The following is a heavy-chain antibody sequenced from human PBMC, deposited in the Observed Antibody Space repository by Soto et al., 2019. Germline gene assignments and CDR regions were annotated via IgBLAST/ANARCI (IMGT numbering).Heavy chain of an antibody. Sequence: GGSLRLSCAASGFTFSSYAMSWVRQAPGKGLEWVSTFSGSGGSTFYADSVKGRFTISRDNSKNTLSLQMNSLRAEDTAVYYCAKGSRVSPNLNYFDSWGQGTLVTVSS. CDR1: GFTFSSYA. V-gene: IGHV3-23*01. CDR2: FSGSGGST. D-gene: IGHD7-27*01. CDR3: AKGSRVSPNLNYFDS. J-gene: IGHJ4*02.